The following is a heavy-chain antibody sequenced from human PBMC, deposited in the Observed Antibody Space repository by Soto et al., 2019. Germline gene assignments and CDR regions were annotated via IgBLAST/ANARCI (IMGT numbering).Heavy chain of an antibody. CDR1: GFSLSTSGVA. D-gene: IGHD7-27*01. CDR2: IYWDDDK. J-gene: IGHJ4*02. V-gene: IGHV2-5*02. Sequence: QITLKESGPTLVKPTQTLTLTCTFSGFSLSTSGVAVGWIRQPPGKAPQWLALIYWDDDKRYSPSLKSRLTTPKDTSKNQVVLTMTNMDPVDTATYHCALGDRVRFNARNWVYFDYWGQGTLVTVSS. CDR3: ALGDRVRFNARNWVYFDY.